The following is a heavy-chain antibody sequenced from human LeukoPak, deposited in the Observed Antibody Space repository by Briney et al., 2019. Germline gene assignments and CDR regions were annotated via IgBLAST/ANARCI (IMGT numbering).Heavy chain of an antibody. CDR2: IRYDGSNK. V-gene: IGHV3-30*02. Sequence: GGSLRLSCAASGFTFSSYGMHWVRQAPGKGLEWVAFIRYDGSNKYYADSVKGRFTISRDNSKNTLYLQMNSLRAEDTAVYYCANLEMRSSAAFDIWGQGTMVTVSS. CDR3: ANLEMRSSAAFDI. J-gene: IGHJ3*02. CDR1: GFTFSSYG.